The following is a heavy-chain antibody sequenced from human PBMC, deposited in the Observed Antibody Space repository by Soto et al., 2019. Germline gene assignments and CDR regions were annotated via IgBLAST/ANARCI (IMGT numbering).Heavy chain of an antibody. Sequence: SETLSLTCSASGGSITSSSHFWVGVRQPPGKGLKWIGTIYFTGNTYYTPSLKSRLTMSIDTSKNEFSLRLNSVTAADTAVYYCAGQTFTIAAASYGRSNWFDPWGPGTLVTVSS. CDR2: IYFTGNT. CDR1: GGSITSSSHF. CDR3: AGQTFTIAAASYGRSNWFDP. D-gene: IGHD6-25*01. J-gene: IGHJ5*02. V-gene: IGHV4-39*01.